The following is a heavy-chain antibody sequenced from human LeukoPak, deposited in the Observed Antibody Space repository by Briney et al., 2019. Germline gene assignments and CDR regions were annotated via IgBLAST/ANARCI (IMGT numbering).Heavy chain of an antibody. CDR2: IYASGTT. CDR3: ARVADRFGYNYGIDEYFDY. V-gene: IGHV4-4*07. CDR1: GGSIKSYY. D-gene: IGHD5-18*01. Sequence: SETLSLTCTVSGGSIKSYYWSWIRHPAGEGLEWLGHIYASGTTNYNPSLNSRVTTSVDTSKNQFSLRLASVTAADTAVYYCARVADRFGYNYGIDEYFDYWGQGTLVTVSS. J-gene: IGHJ4*02.